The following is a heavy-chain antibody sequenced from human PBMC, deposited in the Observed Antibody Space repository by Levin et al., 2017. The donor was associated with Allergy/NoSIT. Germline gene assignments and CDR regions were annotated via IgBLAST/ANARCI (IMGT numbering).Heavy chain of an antibody. D-gene: IGHD3-16*02. CDR2: VNNNGGNT. CDR3: VKRAGSGTYHYDY. V-gene: IGHV3-64D*06. CDR1: GFTFSSYA. J-gene: IGHJ4*02. Sequence: GESLKISCSASGFTFSSYAMHWVRQAPGKGLEYVSAVNNNGGNTYYADSVKGRFTISRDNSKNTLYLQMSSLRAEDTAMYYCVKRAGSGTYHYDYWGQGTLVTVSS.